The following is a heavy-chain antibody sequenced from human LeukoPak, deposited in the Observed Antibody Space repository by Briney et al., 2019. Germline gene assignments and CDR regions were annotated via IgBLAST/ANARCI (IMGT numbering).Heavy chain of an antibody. V-gene: IGHV4-30-4*08. Sequence: SETLSLTCTFSGGSISSGDYYWSWIRQPPGKGLEWIGYIYYSGSTYYNPSLKSRVTISVDTSKNQFSLKLSSVTAADTAVYYCARLGGATVTTHNFDYWGQGTLVTVSS. CDR2: IYYSGST. CDR1: GGSISSGDYY. CDR3: ARLGGATVTTHNFDY. J-gene: IGHJ4*02. D-gene: IGHD4-17*01.